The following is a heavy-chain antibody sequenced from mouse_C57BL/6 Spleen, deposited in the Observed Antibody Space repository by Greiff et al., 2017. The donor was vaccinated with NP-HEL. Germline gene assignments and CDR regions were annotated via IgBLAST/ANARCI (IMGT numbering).Heavy chain of an antibody. D-gene: IGHD3-2*02. CDR2: IDPSDSET. Sequence: QVQLQQPGAELVRPGSSVKLSCKASGYTFTSYWMHWVKQRPIQSLEWIGNIDPSDSETHYNQKFKDKATLTVDKSSSTAYMQLSSLTSEDSAVYYCARWGTAQATGAMDYWGQGTSVTVSS. V-gene: IGHV1-52*01. J-gene: IGHJ4*01. CDR1: GYTFTSYW. CDR3: ARWGTAQATGAMDY.